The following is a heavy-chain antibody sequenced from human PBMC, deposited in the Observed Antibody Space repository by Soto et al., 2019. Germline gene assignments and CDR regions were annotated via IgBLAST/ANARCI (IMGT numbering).Heavy chain of an antibody. V-gene: IGHV3-15*07. CDR2: IKSKADGGTA. CDR1: GLTFSDAW. D-gene: IGHD3-9*01. CDR3: TAVLRLFGWFNPYDY. J-gene: IGHJ4*02. Sequence: VQLVESGGGLVKPGESLRLSCAVSGLTFSDAWMNWVRQAPGKGLEWVGRIKSKADGGTAEFAAPVEGRFTISRDDSTDTVFLQINRMKTEETAVYYCTAVLRLFGWFNPYDYWGQGTLVTVSS.